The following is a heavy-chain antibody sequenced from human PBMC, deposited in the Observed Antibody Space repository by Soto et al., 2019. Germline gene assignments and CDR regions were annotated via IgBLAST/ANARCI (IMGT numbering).Heavy chain of an antibody. J-gene: IGHJ4*02. D-gene: IGHD6-13*01. Sequence: SSVKVSCKASGGTFSSYAISWVRQAPGQGLEWMGGIIPIFGTANYAQKFQGRVTITADESTSTAYMELSSLRSEDTAVYYCASVDSSSWYRTRFDYCGQGTLVIVSA. CDR3: ASVDSSSWYRTRFDY. CDR2: IIPIFGTA. CDR1: GGTFSSYA. V-gene: IGHV1-69*13.